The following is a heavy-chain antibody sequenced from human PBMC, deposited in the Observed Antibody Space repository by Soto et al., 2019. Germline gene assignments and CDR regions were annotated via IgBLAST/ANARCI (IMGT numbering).Heavy chain of an antibody. Sequence: EVQLVESGGGLVQPGRSLRLSCAASGFTFDDYAMHWVRQAPGKGLEWVSGISWNSGSIGYADSVKGRFTISRDNAKISLYLKMNSLGAEDTALYYCAKDFFVGPGSGYSEAAFDIWGQGTMVTVSS. CDR3: AKDFFVGPGSGYSEAAFDI. D-gene: IGHD3-22*01. CDR2: ISWNSGSI. J-gene: IGHJ3*02. CDR1: GFTFDDYA. V-gene: IGHV3-9*01.